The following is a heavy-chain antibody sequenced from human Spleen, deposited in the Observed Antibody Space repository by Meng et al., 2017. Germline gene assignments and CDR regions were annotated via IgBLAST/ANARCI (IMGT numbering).Heavy chain of an antibody. CDR2: IDPKSGDT. CDR1: GYNYPDHW. D-gene: IGHD6-13*01. CDR3: ARDEDISAAGKLFGDY. Sequence: QVELWRSGVEVKKPGASVKVSCKRSGYNYPDHWLPGVRRAPGQGLEWMGRIDPKSGDTHYAQRFQGRVTMTGDTSISTAYMELSGLRSDDTAMYYCARDEDISAAGKLFGDYWGQGTLVTVSS. J-gene: IGHJ4*02. V-gene: IGHV1-2*06.